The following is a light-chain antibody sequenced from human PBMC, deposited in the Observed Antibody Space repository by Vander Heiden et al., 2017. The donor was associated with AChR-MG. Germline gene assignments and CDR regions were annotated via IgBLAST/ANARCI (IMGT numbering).Light chain of an antibody. J-gene: IGLJ1*01. CDR3: SSYTTSKTEV. Sequence: QSAPTQPASVSGPPGQSITISCTGTSSDVGDSTYVSWYQQHPGKVPKLIIYDVSHRPSGISYRFSGSKSGNTASLTISGLQAEDEADYYCSSYTTSKTEVFGTGTRVTVL. CDR1: SSDVGDSTY. V-gene: IGLV2-14*01. CDR2: DVS.